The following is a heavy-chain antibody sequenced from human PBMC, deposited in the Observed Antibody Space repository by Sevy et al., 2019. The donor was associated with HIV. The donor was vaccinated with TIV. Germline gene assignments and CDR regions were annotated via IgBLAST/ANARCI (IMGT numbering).Heavy chain of an antibody. D-gene: IGHD2-8*01. CDR1: GFTVSSNH. CDR3: ARGPRRYCTNGVCANDVFDI. V-gene: IGHV3-53*01. Sequence: GGSLRLSCAASGFTVSSNHMSWVRQAPGKGLEWVSVIYSGGSTNYEDSVKGRLTISRDNSKNTLYLQMNSVRAEDTAVYYCARGPRRYCTNGVCANDVFDIWGQGTLVTVSS. CDR2: IYSGGST. J-gene: IGHJ3*02.